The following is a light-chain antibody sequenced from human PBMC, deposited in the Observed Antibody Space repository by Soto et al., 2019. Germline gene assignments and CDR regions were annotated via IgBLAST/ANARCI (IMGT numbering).Light chain of an antibody. CDR2: AAS. J-gene: IGKJ4*01. Sequence: DIPMTHSPSSLSASVGDRVTITCRASQSISSYLNWYQQKPGKAPKLLIYAASSLQSGVPSRFSGSGSGTDFTLTISSLQPEDFATYYCQQTYSTLTFGGGTKVEIK. V-gene: IGKV1-39*01. CDR1: QSISSY. CDR3: QQTYSTLT.